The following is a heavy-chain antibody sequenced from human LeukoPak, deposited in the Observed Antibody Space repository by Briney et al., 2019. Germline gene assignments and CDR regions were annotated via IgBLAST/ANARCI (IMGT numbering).Heavy chain of an antibody. CDR2: INPNSGGT. CDR3: ARGGSRYYDFWSGFFDY. J-gene: IGHJ4*02. CDR1: GYTFTGYY. Sequence: GASVKVSCKASGYTFTGYYMHWVRQAPGQGLEWMGWINPNSGGTNYAQKFQGRVTMTRDTSISTAYMELSSLRSEDTAVYYCARGGSRYYDFWSGFFDYWGQGTLVTVSS. V-gene: IGHV1-2*02. D-gene: IGHD3-3*01.